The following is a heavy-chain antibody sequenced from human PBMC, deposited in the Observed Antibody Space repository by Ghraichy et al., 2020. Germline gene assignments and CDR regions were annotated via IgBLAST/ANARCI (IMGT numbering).Heavy chain of an antibody. V-gene: IGHV3-53*01. J-gene: IGHJ4*02. D-gene: IGHD4-17*01. CDR3: AKLTIFGDYALDS. Sequence: GGSLRLSCAASGFSVGSHYMTLVRQAPGKGLEFVSLLYSGGATFIADSLQGRFTLSRDTSTNVLHLQMNTLRAEDTAVYYCAKLTIFGDYALDSWGQGTPVIVSS. CDR1: GFSVGSHY. CDR2: LYSGGAT.